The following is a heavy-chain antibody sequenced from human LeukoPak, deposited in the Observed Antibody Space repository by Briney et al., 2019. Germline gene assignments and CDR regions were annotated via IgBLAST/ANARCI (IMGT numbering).Heavy chain of an antibody. CDR1: GFTFSNYG. CDR2: IWYDGSNE. Sequence: GGSLRLSCAASGFTFSNYGMHWVRQAPGKGLEWVAVIWYDGSNEYYADSVKGRFTISRDNSKNTLYLQMNSLRAEDTAVYYCARGRAGYYFDYWGQGTLVTVSS. V-gene: IGHV3-33*01. CDR3: ARGRAGYYFDY. J-gene: IGHJ4*02.